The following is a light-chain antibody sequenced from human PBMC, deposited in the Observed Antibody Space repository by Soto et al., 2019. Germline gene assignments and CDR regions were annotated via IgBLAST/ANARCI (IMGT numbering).Light chain of an antibody. CDR3: QQYDSSPRT. V-gene: IGKV3-20*01. CDR2: GAS. CDR1: QSVNSVY. Sequence: EIVLTQSPGTLSLSPGERATLSCRASQSVNSVYLAWYQQKPGQAPRLLIYGASSRATGIRDRFSGSGSGTDFTLTISTLDPEDFVLYSCQQYDSSPRTFGQSTKVDIK. J-gene: IGKJ1*01.